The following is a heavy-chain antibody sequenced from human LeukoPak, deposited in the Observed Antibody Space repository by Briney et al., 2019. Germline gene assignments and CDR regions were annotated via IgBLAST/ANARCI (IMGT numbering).Heavy chain of an antibody. D-gene: IGHD3-10*01. J-gene: IGHJ4*02. CDR2: IIPIFGTA. V-gene: IGHV1-69*01. CDR1: GGTFSSYG. Sequence: GASVKVSCKASGGTFSSYGISWVRQAPGQGLEWMGGIIPIFGTARYAQKFQGRVTITADESTSTAYMELSSLRTDDTAMYYCARNGRVRRVVKDLFEYWGQGTLVAVSS. CDR3: ARNGRVRRVVKDLFEY.